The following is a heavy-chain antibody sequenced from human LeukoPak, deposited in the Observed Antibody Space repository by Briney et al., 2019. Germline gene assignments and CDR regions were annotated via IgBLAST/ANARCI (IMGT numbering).Heavy chain of an antibody. Sequence: GGSLRLSCAASGFTFSSYGMHWVRQAPGKGLEGVAVIWYDGSNKYYADSVKGRFTISRDNSKNTLYLQMNSLRAEDTAVYYCAKDSASYYYDSSGPDYWGQGTLVTVSS. V-gene: IGHV3-33*06. CDR3: AKDSASYYYDSSGPDY. CDR1: GFTFSSYG. D-gene: IGHD3-22*01. J-gene: IGHJ4*02. CDR2: IWYDGSNK.